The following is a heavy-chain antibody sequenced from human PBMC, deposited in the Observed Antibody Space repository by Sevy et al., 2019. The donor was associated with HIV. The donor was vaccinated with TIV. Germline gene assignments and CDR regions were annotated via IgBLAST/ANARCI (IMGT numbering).Heavy chain of an antibody. CDR2: VSYTGET. J-gene: IGHJ4*02. D-gene: IGHD5-18*01. V-gene: IGHV4-39*01. CDR1: GDSITSSRHY. CDR3: GRRVDTDSVPGGAFDY. Sequence: SETLSLTCTVSGDSITSSRHYWSWIRQPPGKGLEWIGSVSYTGETFFSPSLKSRGTISDDASKNQFSLRLTSVTAADTAVYYCGRRVDTDSVPGGAFDYWGQGTLVTVSS.